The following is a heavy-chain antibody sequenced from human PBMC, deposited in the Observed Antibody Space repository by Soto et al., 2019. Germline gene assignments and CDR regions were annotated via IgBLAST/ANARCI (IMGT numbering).Heavy chain of an antibody. V-gene: IGHV3-23*01. CDR3: ARDNGYRPLNWFDP. D-gene: IGHD3-16*02. J-gene: IGHJ5*02. Sequence: GGALRLSCAASGFTFSHYGMTWVRQAPGKGLEWVSLLSGSAFTTYYAESVKGRFTISRDNSKSTLFLQMNSLRAEDTAVYYCARDNGYRPLNWFDPWGQGTLVTVSS. CDR2: LSGSAFTT. CDR1: GFTFSHYG.